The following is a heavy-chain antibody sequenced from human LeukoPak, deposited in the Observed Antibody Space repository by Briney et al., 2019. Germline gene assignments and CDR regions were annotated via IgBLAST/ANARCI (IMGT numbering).Heavy chain of an antibody. CDR1: PFNSNIYW. D-gene: IGHD6-25*01. Sequence: QPGGSLRLSCAPWPFNSNIYWMSWLRQAPGKGREWVANITRDGSEITYVDSVKGRFTISRDNAKNSLYLQMNSLRAEDTAVYYCAEDPGFNSALWGRGTLVTV. V-gene: IGHV3-7*01. CDR3: AEDPGFNSAL. J-gene: IGHJ4*02. CDR2: ITRDGSEI.